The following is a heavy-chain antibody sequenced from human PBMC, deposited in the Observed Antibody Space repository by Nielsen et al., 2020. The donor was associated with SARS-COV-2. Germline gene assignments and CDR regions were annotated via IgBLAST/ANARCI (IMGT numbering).Heavy chain of an antibody. V-gene: IGHV3-30*18. CDR2: ISYDGSNK. CDR3: AKGGSSWYGGVFDP. Sequence: GESLKISCAASGFTFSSYGMHWVRQAPGKGLEWVAVISYDGSNKYYADSVKGRFTISRDNSKNTLYLQMNSLRAEDTAVYYCAKGGSSWYGGVFDPWGQGTLVTVS. CDR1: GFTFSSYG. D-gene: IGHD6-13*01. J-gene: IGHJ5*02.